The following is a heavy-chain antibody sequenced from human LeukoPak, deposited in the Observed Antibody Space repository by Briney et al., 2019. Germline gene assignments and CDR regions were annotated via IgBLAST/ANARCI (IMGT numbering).Heavy chain of an antibody. Sequence: GRSLRLSCAASGFTFSSYGMHWVRQAPGKGLEWVAVIWYDGSNKYYADSVKGRFTISRDNSKNTLYLQMNSLRAEDTAVYYCAKSEPITYYYDSSGYPSQFDYWGQGTLVTVSS. CDR2: IWYDGSNK. CDR3: AKSEPITYYYDSSGYPSQFDY. V-gene: IGHV3-33*06. D-gene: IGHD3-22*01. J-gene: IGHJ4*02. CDR1: GFTFSSYG.